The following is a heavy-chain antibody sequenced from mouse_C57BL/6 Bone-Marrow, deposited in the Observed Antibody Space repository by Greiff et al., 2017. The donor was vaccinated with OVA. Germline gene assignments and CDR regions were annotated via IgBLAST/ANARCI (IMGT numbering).Heavy chain of an antibody. CDR1: GFTFNTYA. V-gene: IGHV10-3*01. Sequence: VQLQQSGGGLVQPKGSLKLSCAASGFTFNTYAMHWVRQAPGKGLEWVARIRSKSSNYATYYADSVKDRFTISRDDSQSMLYLQMNNLKTEDTAMYYCVRGSDYYGSSYMYFDVWGTGTTVTVSS. D-gene: IGHD1-1*01. CDR3: VRGSDYYGSSYMYFDV. J-gene: IGHJ1*03. CDR2: IRSKSSNYAT.